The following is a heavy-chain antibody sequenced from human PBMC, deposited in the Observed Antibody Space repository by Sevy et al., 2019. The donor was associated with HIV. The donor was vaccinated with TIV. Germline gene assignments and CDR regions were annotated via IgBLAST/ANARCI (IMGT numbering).Heavy chain of an antibody. CDR2: ISSSSSYI. D-gene: IGHD3-3*01. J-gene: IGHJ6*02. V-gene: IGHV3-21*01. Sequence: GGSLRLSCAASGFTFSSYSMNWVRQAPGQGLKLVSSISSSSSYIYYADSVKGRFTISRDNAKNSLYLQMNSLRAEDTAVYYCARDGGGVRFLEWLLDPRYYYGMDVWGQGTTVTVSS. CDR1: GFTFSSYS. CDR3: ARDGGGVRFLEWLLDPRYYYGMDV.